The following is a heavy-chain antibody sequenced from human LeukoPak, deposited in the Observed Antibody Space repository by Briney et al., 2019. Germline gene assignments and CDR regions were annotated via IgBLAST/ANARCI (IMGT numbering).Heavy chain of an antibody. D-gene: IGHD6-19*01. Sequence: GGSLRLSCAASGFTFSSHYMQWVRQAPGKGLVWVSGIKTDGSSTRYADSVKGRFTISRDNAKDTLYLQMNSLRAEDTAIYYCVRDKSGWAGDYWGQGTLVTASS. CDR2: IKTDGSST. CDR1: GFTFSSHY. J-gene: IGHJ4*02. V-gene: IGHV3-74*01. CDR3: VRDKSGWAGDY.